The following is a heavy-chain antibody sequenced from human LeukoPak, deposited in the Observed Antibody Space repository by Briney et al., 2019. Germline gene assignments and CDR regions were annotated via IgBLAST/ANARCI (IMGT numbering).Heavy chain of an antibody. V-gene: IGHV5-51*01. J-gene: IGHJ4*02. CDR1: GYTFTHYW. Sequence: GESLKISSKASGYTFTHYWIGWVRQMPGKGLEWMGIIYPSDSDTKYSPSFQGQVTISADKSITTAYLQWSSLKASDSAMYYCARRVPTSATRVFDYWGQGTLVTVSS. CDR2: IYPSDSDT. D-gene: IGHD2-15*01. CDR3: ARRVPTSATRVFDY.